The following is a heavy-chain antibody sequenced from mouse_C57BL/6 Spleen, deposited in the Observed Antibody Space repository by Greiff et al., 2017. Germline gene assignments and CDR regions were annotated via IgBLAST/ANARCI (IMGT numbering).Heavy chain of an antibody. J-gene: IGHJ3*01. Sequence: VQVVESGPGLVQPSQSLSITCTVSGFSLTSYGVHWVRQSPGKGLEWLGVIWSGGSTDYNAAFISRLSISKDNSKSQVFFKMNSLQADDTAIYYCARSGDYYGSSPFAYWGQGTLVTVSA. CDR1: GFSLTSYG. D-gene: IGHD1-1*01. V-gene: IGHV2-2*01. CDR2: IWSGGST. CDR3: ARSGDYYGSSPFAY.